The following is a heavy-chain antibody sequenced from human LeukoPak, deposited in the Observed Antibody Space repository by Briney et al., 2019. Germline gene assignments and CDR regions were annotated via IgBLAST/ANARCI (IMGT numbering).Heavy chain of an antibody. CDR2: IHPSGTL. V-gene: IGHV4-31*03. Sequence: PSETLSLTCTVSGASFSSGDQYWNWIRQSPRKGLEWIGSIHPSGTLYNNPSLESRVTMSMDTSKNQFSLNLNSVTAADTAVYFCSRGLDSRKLGYWGQGTLVTVSS. D-gene: IGHD3-22*01. CDR3: SRGLDSRKLGY. CDR1: GASFSSGDQY. J-gene: IGHJ4*02.